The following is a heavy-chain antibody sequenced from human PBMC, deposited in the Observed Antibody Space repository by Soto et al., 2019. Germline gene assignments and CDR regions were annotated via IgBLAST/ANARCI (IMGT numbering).Heavy chain of an antibody. CDR3: ARQEYDYIWGRPDAFDI. Sequence: SETLSLTCTVSGGSISSSSYYWGWIRQPPGKGLEWIGSIYYSGSTYYNPSLKSRVTISVDTSKNQFSLKLSSVTAADTAVYYCARQEYDYIWGRPDAFDIWGQGTMVTVSS. V-gene: IGHV4-39*01. CDR1: GGSISSSSYY. J-gene: IGHJ3*02. D-gene: IGHD3-16*01. CDR2: IYYSGST.